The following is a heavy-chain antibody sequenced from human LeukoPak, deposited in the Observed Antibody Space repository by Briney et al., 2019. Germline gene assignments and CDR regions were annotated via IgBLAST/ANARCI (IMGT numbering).Heavy chain of an antibody. CDR3: AMGVTTSLFDL. CDR1: GGSISSYY. V-gene: IGHV4-59*01. J-gene: IGHJ2*01. CDR2: IYYSGST. Sequence: KPSETLSLTCTVSGGSISSYYWSWIRQPPGKGLEWIGYIYYSGSTNYSPPLKSRVTISVDTSKNQFSLKLNSVTAADTAVYYCAMGVTTSLFDLWGRGTLVTVPS. D-gene: IGHD4-17*01.